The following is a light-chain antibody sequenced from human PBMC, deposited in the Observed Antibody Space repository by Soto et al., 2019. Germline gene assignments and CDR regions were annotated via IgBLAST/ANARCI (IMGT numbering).Light chain of an antibody. CDR3: SSYTTDPIWV. J-gene: IGLJ3*02. Sequence: QSVLTQPASVSGSPGQSITLSCIGTGSDVGSYNYVSWYQQRPGKAPKLMIYEVNNRPSGVSDRFSGSKSANTASLTISGLQSEDEATYYCSSYTTDPIWVFGGGTKLTVL. CDR2: EVN. V-gene: IGLV2-14*01. CDR1: GSDVGSYNY.